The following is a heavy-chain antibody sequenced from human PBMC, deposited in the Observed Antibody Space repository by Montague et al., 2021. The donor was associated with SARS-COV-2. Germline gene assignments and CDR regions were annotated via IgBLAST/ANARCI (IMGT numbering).Heavy chain of an antibody. D-gene: IGHD1-26*01. CDR2: INHSGTT. V-gene: IGHV4-34*01. CDR3: ARWEPRTLTLIGLRGKSASDY. Sequence: SETLSLTCAVYGGSFSGYYWTWIRQSPGKGLEWIAEINHSGTTNXNFNPSLRSRVTISVDTSKSQFSLKLSSVTAADTGGYYCARWEPRTLTLIGLRGKSASDYWGQGTLVTVSS. CDR1: GGSFSGYY. J-gene: IGHJ4*02.